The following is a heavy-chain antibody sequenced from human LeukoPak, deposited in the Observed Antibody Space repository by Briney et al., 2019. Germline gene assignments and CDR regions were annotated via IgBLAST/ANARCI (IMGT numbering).Heavy chain of an antibody. J-gene: IGHJ4*02. D-gene: IGHD1-26*01. Sequence: SETLSLTCTVSGGSISRSSYYWGWIRQPPGKGLEWIGSINYSGSTYYMPSLKSRVTISVDTSKSQFSLKLSSVTAADTAVYYCARGWELLTYWGQGTLVTVSS. CDR2: INYSGST. CDR1: GGSISRSSYY. CDR3: ARGWELLTY. V-gene: IGHV4-39*07.